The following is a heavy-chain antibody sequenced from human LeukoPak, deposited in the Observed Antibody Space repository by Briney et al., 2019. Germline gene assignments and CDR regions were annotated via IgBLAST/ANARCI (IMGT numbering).Heavy chain of an antibody. V-gene: IGHV1-2*02. Sequence: ASVKVSFKSSGYTFTVYYIHWVRQAPGQGLEWMGWINPNSGDTNYAQKFQGRVTMTRATSINTAYMELSRLRSDDTAVYYCAREGYCSTTSCYGAWFDPWGQGTLVSVSS. J-gene: IGHJ5*02. CDR2: INPNSGDT. CDR3: AREGYCSTTSCYGAWFDP. CDR1: GYTFTVYY. D-gene: IGHD2-2*01.